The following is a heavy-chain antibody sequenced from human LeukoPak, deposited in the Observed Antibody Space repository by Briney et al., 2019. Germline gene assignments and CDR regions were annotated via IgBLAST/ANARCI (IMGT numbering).Heavy chain of an antibody. Sequence: PGGSLRLSCAASGFTFSSYSMNWVRQAQGKGLEWVSSISSSSSYIYYADSVKGRFTISRDNAKNSLYLQMNSLRAEDTAVYYCARDSSLLISRFGLAVWGQGTMVTVSS. J-gene: IGHJ3*01. V-gene: IGHV3-21*01. D-gene: IGHD3-10*01. CDR1: GFTFSSYS. CDR2: ISSSSSYI. CDR3: ARDSSLLISRFGLAV.